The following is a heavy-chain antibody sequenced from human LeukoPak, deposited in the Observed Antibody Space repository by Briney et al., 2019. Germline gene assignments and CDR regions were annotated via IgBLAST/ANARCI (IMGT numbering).Heavy chain of an antibody. D-gene: IGHD3-9*01. CDR3: ARGRLRYFDWLNLDY. J-gene: IGHJ4*02. CDR1: GGSFSGHY. V-gene: IGHV4-34*01. CDR2: INHSGST. Sequence: SETLSLTCAVYGGSFSGHYWSWIRQPPGKGLEWIGEINHSGSTNYNPSLKSRVTISVDTSKNQFSLKLSSVTAADTAVYYCARGRLRYFDWLNLDYWGQGTLVTVSS.